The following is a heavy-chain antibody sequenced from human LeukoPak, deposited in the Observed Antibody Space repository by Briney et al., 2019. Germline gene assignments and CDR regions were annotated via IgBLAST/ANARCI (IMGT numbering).Heavy chain of an antibody. CDR2: INSNSGGT. Sequence: ASVKVSCKTSGYSFVGYFIHWVRQAPGQGLQWVGRINSNSGGTEYEPSFQGRVTMTRDTSIGTAYVEVSTLISDDTAVYYCARDLISTPNWEFDYWGQGTQVTVSS. V-gene: IGHV1-2*06. CDR1: GYSFVGYF. D-gene: IGHD1-26*01. CDR3: ARDLISTPNWEFDY. J-gene: IGHJ4*02.